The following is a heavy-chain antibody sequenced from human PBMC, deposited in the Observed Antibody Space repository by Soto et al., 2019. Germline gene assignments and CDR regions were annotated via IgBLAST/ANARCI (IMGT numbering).Heavy chain of an antibody. Sequence: QVQLVQSGAEVKKPGSSVKVSCKASGGTFSSYAISWVRQAPGQGLEWMGGIIPIFGTANYAQKFQGRVTIPADKSTTTVYMELSSLRSEDTAVYYCARVVGTTYYYDSSGYYHYDAFDIWGQGTMVTVSS. CDR3: ARVVGTTYYYDSSGYYHYDAFDI. CDR1: GGTFSSYA. V-gene: IGHV1-69*14. J-gene: IGHJ3*02. D-gene: IGHD3-22*01. CDR2: IIPIFGTA.